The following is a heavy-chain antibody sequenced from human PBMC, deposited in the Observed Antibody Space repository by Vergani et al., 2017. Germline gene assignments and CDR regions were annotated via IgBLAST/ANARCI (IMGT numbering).Heavy chain of an antibody. D-gene: IGHD2-8*01. Sequence: QVQLVQSGAEVKKPGSSVKVSCKASGGTFSSYAISWVRQAPGQGLEWMGGIIPIFGTANYAQKFQGRVTITADESTSTAYMELSSLRSEDTAVYYCAVNLVEGNGSYYYYMDVWGKGTTVTVSS. V-gene: IGHV1-69*01. CDR2: IIPIFGTA. CDR3: AVNLVEGNGSYYYYMDV. J-gene: IGHJ6*03. CDR1: GGTFSSYA.